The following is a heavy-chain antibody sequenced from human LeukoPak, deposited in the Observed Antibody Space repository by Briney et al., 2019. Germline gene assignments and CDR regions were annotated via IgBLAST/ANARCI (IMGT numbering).Heavy chain of an antibody. CDR3: ARSLKMTYSWLDP. D-gene: IGHD4-11*01. Sequence: SETLSLTCTVSGDSISSHYWSWMRQPPGKGLEWIGRIYTSGTTNYNPSLKTRVTISLDKSKNQFSLKLSSVTAADTAVYYCARSLKMTYSWLDPWGQGAQVTVSS. J-gene: IGHJ5*02. CDR1: GDSISSHY. CDR2: IYTSGTT. V-gene: IGHV4-4*07.